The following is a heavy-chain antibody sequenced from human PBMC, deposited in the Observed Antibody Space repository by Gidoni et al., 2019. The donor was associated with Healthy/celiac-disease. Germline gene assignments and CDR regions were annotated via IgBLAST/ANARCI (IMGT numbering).Heavy chain of an antibody. CDR2: ISSSSSYI. D-gene: IGHD4-17*01. Sequence: EVQLVESGGGLVKPGGSLRLSCAASGFTFSSYSMNWVRQAPEKGLGWVSSISSSSSYIYYADSVKGRFTISRDNAKNSLYLQMNSLRAEDTAVYYCARDSYYGDYWFDPWGQGTLVTVSS. CDR3: ARDSYYGDYWFDP. CDR1: GFTFSSYS. V-gene: IGHV3-21*01. J-gene: IGHJ5*02.